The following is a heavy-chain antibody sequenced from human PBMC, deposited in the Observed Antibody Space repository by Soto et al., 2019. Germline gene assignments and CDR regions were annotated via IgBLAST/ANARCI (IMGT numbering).Heavy chain of an antibody. J-gene: IGHJ5*02. D-gene: IGHD2-15*01. CDR1: GGSISSYY. CDR2: IYYSGST. V-gene: IGHV4-59*08. Sequence: PSETLSLTCTVSGGSISSYYWSWIRQPPGKGLEWIGYIYYSGSTNYNPSLKSRVTISVDTSKNQFSLKLSSVTAADTAVYYCARPSGYCSGGSCQGGCIDPSGQGTLVTVSS. CDR3: ARPSGYCSGGSCQGGCIDP.